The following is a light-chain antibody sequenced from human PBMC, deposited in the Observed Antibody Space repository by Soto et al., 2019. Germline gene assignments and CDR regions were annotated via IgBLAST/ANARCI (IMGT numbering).Light chain of an antibody. CDR3: QQYNNWLRT. J-gene: IGKJ1*01. CDR2: GAS. CDR1: QSVSSN. V-gene: IGKV3-15*01. Sequence: EIVMTQPPATLSVSPGERATLSCRASQSVSSNLAWYQQKPGQAPRLLIYGASTRATGIPARFSGSGSGTEFTLTISSLQSEDFAVYYWQQYNNWLRTCGHGTKVEIK.